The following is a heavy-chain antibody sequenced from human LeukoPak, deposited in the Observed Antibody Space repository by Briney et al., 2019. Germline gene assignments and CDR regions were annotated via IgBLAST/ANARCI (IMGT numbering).Heavy chain of an antibody. V-gene: IGHV4-59*01. CDR3: ARWIPSSNSFDY. D-gene: IGHD2-2*01. J-gene: IGHJ4*02. CDR1: RGSITSNY. Sequence: SETLSLTCTASRGSITSNYWSWIRQPPGKGLEWIGYIYYSGSTHYNPSLKCRVTISTDTSKNQFSLRLNSVTAADTAVYYCARWIPSSNSFDYWGQGTLVTVSS. CDR2: IYYSGST.